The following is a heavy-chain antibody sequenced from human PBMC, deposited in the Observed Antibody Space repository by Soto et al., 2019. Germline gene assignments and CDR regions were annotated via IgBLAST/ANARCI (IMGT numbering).Heavy chain of an antibody. J-gene: IGHJ6*02. V-gene: IGHV3-23*01. Sequence: PGGSLRLSCAASGFTFSSYAMRWVRQAPGKGLEWVSAISGSGGSTYYADSVKGRFTISRDNSKNTLYLQMNSLRAEDTAVYYCAKLDGSGTFYYYYGMDVWGQGTAVTVSS. CDR3: AKLDGSGTFYYYYGMDV. CDR2: ISGSGGST. CDR1: GFTFSSYA. D-gene: IGHD3-10*01.